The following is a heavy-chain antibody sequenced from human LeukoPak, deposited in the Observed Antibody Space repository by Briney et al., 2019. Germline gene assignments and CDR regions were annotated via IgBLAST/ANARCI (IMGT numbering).Heavy chain of an antibody. V-gene: IGHV3-53*01. Sequence: GGSLRLSCAASGFTVSSNYMSWVRQAPGKGLEWGSGIYSGGSTYYADSVKGRFTISRDNSKNTLYLQMNSLRAEDTAVYYCARGNPGDYAYYYYYGMDVWGQGTTVTVSS. D-gene: IGHD4-17*01. CDR1: GFTVSSNY. CDR2: IYSGGST. J-gene: IGHJ6*02. CDR3: ARGNPGDYAYYYYYGMDV.